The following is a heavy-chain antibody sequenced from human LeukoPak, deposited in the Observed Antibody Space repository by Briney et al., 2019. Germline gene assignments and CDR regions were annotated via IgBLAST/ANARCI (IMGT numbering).Heavy chain of an antibody. Sequence: PSETLSLTCAVYGGSFSTYYWSWIRQSPGKGLEWIAEINHRGDTNYNPSVKSRVTISVDTPKNQFSLKVNSLTAADTAVYYCARGATISETGYFDYWGQGTLVTVSS. CDR2: INHRGDT. D-gene: IGHD1-1*01. V-gene: IGHV4-34*01. J-gene: IGHJ4*03. CDR3: ARGATISETGYFDY. CDR1: GGSFSTYY.